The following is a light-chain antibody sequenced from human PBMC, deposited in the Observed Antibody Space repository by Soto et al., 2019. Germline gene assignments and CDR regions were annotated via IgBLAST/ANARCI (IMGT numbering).Light chain of an antibody. V-gene: IGKV3-15*01. CDR2: GAS. J-gene: IGKJ2*01. Sequence: EIVMTQSSATLSVSPGERATLSCRASQSVSSNLAWYQQKPGQAPRLLIYGASTRATGIPARFSSSGSGTEFTLTISSLQSEDFAVYYCQQYNNWPHTFGQGTKLEIK. CDR1: QSVSSN. CDR3: QQYNNWPHT.